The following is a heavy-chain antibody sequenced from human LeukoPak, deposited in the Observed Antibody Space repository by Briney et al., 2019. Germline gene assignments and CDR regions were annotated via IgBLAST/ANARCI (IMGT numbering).Heavy chain of an antibody. CDR1: GFTFTSFA. CDR2: ISGSGGST. CDR3: AKADRGWGVITKD. Sequence: GGSLRLSCAASGFTFTSFAMSWVRQAPGKGLEWVSAISGSGGSTYYADSVKGRFTISRDNSKDTLYLQMNSLRAEDTAVYYCAKADRGWGVITKDWGQGTLVTVSS. V-gene: IGHV3-23*01. J-gene: IGHJ4*02. D-gene: IGHD3-10*01.